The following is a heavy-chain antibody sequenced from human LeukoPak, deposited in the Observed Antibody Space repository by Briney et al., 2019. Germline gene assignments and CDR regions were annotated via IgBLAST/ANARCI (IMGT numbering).Heavy chain of an antibody. D-gene: IGHD1-20*01. Sequence: SETLSLTCTVSGGSISSSSYYWGWIRQPPGKGLEWIGSIYYSGSTYYNPSLKSRVTISVDTSKNQFSLKLSSVTAADTAVYYCARAGYNWNLDYWGQGTLVTVSS. CDR2: IYYSGST. V-gene: IGHV4-39*07. CDR3: ARAGYNWNLDY. J-gene: IGHJ4*02. CDR1: GGSISSSSYY.